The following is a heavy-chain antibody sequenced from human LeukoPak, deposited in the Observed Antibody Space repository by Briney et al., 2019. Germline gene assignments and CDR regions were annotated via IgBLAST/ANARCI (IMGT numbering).Heavy chain of an antibody. CDR2: INPNSGGT. CDR3: ARRGRGAFDI. Sequence: ASVKVSCKASEYTFTHYYIHWVRQAPGQGLEWMGWINPNSGGTDYAQRFQGRVTMTRDTSISTAYMELSRLRSDDTAVYYCARRGRGAFDIWGQGTMVTVSS. V-gene: IGHV1-2*02. J-gene: IGHJ3*02. D-gene: IGHD5-12*01. CDR1: EYTFTHYY.